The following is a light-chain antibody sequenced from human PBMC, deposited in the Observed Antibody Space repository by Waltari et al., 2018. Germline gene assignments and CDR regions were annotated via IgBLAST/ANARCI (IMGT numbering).Light chain of an antibody. CDR1: QSVSSY. V-gene: IGKV3-11*01. Sequence: DIVLTQSPATLSLSPGESATLSCRASQSVSSYLAWYQQKPGQAPRLLIYDASNRATGIPARFSGSGSGTDFTLTISSLEPEDFAVYYCQQRSNWPGTFGQGTKVEIK. CDR2: DAS. CDR3: QQRSNWPGT. J-gene: IGKJ1*01.